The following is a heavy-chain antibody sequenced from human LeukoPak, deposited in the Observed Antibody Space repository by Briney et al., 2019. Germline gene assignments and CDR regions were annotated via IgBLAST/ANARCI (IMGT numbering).Heavy chain of an antibody. Sequence: GGSLRLSCAASGFTFSSSAMSWVSQAPGKGLEWVSTISGSGYSTYYADSVEGRFTISRDNSKNTLYLQMNSLRAEDTAVYYCAKVSWSSGSYSGGYWGQGTLVTVSS. J-gene: IGHJ4*02. D-gene: IGHD1-26*01. CDR2: ISGSGYST. CDR1: GFTFSSSA. V-gene: IGHV3-23*01. CDR3: AKVSWSSGSYSGGY.